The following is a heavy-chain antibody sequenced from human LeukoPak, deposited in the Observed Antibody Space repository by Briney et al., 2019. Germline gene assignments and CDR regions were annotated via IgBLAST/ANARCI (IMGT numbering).Heavy chain of an antibody. D-gene: IGHD2-21*02. V-gene: IGHV3-23*01. CDR3: AKVEPFCGGDCYSGFNY. CDR2: ISGRGQST. Sequence: GGSLRLSCTASGFRFTDYAMNWVRQAPGKGLEWVSAISGRGQSTYYADSVKGRFSVSRDNSNNTLYLQMNSLRAEDTAVYYCAKVEPFCGGDCYSGFNYWGQGTLVTVSS. CDR1: GFRFTDYA. J-gene: IGHJ4*02.